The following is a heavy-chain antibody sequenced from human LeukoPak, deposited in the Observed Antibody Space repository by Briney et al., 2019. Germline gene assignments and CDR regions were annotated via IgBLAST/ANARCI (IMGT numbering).Heavy chain of an antibody. CDR2: ISGDGGST. CDR3: AKDMGIQLWLILDY. J-gene: IGHJ4*02. CDR1: GFTFDNYD. D-gene: IGHD5-18*01. Sequence: GGSLRLSCAASGFTFDNYDMHWVRQAPGKGLEWVSLISGDGGSTYYADSVKGRFTISRDNSKNSLYLQMNSLRTEDTALYYCAKDMGIQLWLILDYWGEGALVTVSS. V-gene: IGHV3-43*02.